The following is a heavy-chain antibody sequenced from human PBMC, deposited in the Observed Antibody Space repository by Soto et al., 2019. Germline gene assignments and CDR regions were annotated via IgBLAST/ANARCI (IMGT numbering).Heavy chain of an antibody. Sequence: SETLSLTCTVSGDSISSYYWSWIRQPAGKGMEWIGRIHTTENTNYNPSLRSRVTMSVDTSNNQFSLKLTSLTAADTAVYYCARALSSAAGLYFGYWGQGTLVTVS. CDR1: GDSISSYY. V-gene: IGHV4-4*07. J-gene: IGHJ4*02. CDR3: ARALSSAAGLYFGY. CDR2: IHTTENT. D-gene: IGHD6-13*01.